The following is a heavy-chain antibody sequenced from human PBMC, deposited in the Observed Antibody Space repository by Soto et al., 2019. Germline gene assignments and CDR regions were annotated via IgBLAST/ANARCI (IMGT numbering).Heavy chain of an antibody. Sequence: SETLSLTCAVSGGSISSGGYYWDWIRQHPGKGLEYIGYIYYTGSTYYNPSLKSRVTISLDTSKNQFSLKLSSVTAADTAVYYCASHTVSTPGWFDPWGQGTLVTVSS. CDR1: GGSISSGGYY. D-gene: IGHD4-17*01. CDR3: ASHTVSTPGWFDP. J-gene: IGHJ5*02. CDR2: IYYTGST. V-gene: IGHV4-31*11.